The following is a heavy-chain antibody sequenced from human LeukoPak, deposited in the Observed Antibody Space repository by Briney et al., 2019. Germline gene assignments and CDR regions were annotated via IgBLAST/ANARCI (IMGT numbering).Heavy chain of an antibody. V-gene: IGHV4-59*01. D-gene: IGHD3-3*01. CDR3: AREDRDYDFWSGYPQYNWFDP. CDR2: IYYSGST. Sequence: PSETLSLTCTVSGGSISSYYWSWIRQPPGKGLDWIGYIYYSGSTNYNPSLKSRVTISVDTSKNQFSLKLSSVTAADTAVYYCAREDRDYDFWSGYPQYNWFDPRGQGTLVTVSS. CDR1: GGSISSYY. J-gene: IGHJ5*02.